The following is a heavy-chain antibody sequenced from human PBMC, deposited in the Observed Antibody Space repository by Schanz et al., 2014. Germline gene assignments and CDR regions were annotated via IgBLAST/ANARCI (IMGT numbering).Heavy chain of an antibody. V-gene: IGHV3-15*01. CDR2: IKSKTDGKTT. J-gene: IGHJ5*02. CDR3: ATASSPVREAGAGSSFHL. D-gene: IGHD6-13*01. CDR1: GFTFTNYA. Sequence: DVQLLESGGGLVQPGGSLRLSCAASGFTFTNYAMSWVRQAPGKGLEWLGRIKSKTDGKTTDYAAPVKGRFSISRDDSQSTLYLQMNSLKIEDTAVYYCATASSPVREAGAGSSFHLWGQGTLVTVSP.